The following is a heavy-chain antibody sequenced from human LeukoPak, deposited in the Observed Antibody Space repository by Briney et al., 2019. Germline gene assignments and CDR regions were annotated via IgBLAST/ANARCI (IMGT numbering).Heavy chain of an antibody. J-gene: IGHJ4*02. V-gene: IGHV3-23*01. D-gene: IGHD3-9*01. CDR3: AKAPGDILTGYRTDY. Sequence: GGSLRLSCAASGFTFSSYAMSWVRQAPGKGLEWVSAISGSGGSTYYADSVKGRFTISRDNSKNTLYLQMNSLRAEDTAVYYCAKAPGDILTGYRTDYWGQGTLVTVSS. CDR1: GFTFSSYA. CDR2: ISGSGGST.